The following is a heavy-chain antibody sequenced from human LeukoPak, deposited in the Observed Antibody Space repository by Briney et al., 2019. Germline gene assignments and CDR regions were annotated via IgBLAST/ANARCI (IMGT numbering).Heavy chain of an antibody. CDR3: AAFMIVVVISHVDSYGMDV. CDR2: FDPEDGET. Sequence: GASVTVSFTVSGYTLTELSMHWVRQAPGKGLEWMGGFDPEDGETIYAQKFQGRVTMTEDTSTDTAYMELSSLRSEDTAVYYCAAFMIVVVISHVDSYGMDVWGQGTTVTVSS. J-gene: IGHJ6*02. CDR1: GYTLTELS. D-gene: IGHD3-22*01. V-gene: IGHV1-24*01.